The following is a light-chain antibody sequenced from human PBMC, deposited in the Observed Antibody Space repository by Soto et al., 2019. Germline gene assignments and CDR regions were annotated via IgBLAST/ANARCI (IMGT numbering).Light chain of an antibody. Sequence: EIVLTQSPATLSLSPGERATLSCRASQSVSSYLAWYQQKPGQAPRLLIYDASNRATGIPARFSGSGSETDFTLTISSLEPEDFAVYYCQQRSDWPLTFGQGIRLENK. CDR3: QQRSDWPLT. CDR1: QSVSSY. V-gene: IGKV3-11*01. CDR2: DAS. J-gene: IGKJ5*01.